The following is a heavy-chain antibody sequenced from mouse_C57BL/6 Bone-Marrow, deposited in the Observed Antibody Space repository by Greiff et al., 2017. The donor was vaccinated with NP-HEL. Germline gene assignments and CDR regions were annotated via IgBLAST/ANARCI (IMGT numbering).Heavy chain of an antibody. D-gene: IGHD1-1*01. CDR1: GYSIISGYY. CDR3: EREGGYYGSPFAY. J-gene: IGHJ3*01. Sequence: ESGPGLVKPSQSLSLTCSVTGYSIISGYYWNWIRQFPGNQLEWMAYIRYDGSTNYNPSLKNRISITRDISKNPSFMQFTSVTTEDTATYSCEREGGYYGSPFAYWGQGTLVTVSA. V-gene: IGHV3-6*01. CDR2: IRYDGST.